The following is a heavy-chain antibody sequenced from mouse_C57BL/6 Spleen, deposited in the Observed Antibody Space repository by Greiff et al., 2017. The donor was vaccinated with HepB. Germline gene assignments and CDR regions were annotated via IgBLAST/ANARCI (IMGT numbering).Heavy chain of an antibody. V-gene: IGHV1-64*01. CDR2: IHPNSGST. D-gene: IGHD2-3*01. J-gene: IGHJ3*01. CDR3: AKAYDGYYGGFAY. Sequence: VQLQQSGAELVKPGASVKLSCKASGYTFTSYWMHWVKQRPGQGLEWIGMIHPNSGSTNYNEKFKSKATLTVDKSSSTAYMQLSSLTSEDSAVYYCAKAYDGYYGGFAYWGQGTLVTVSA. CDR1: GYTFTSYW.